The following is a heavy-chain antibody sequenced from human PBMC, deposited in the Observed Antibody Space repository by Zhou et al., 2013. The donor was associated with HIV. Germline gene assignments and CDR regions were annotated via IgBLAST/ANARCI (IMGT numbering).Heavy chain of an antibody. CDR3: AIDRVLQQRLENTLAI. Sequence: LVQSGPELKKPGASVKVSCKVSGYPLTDLLIHWVRLAPGSGPEWMGRFDPDDRETTYSQKFQGRVTMTGDISSDTAFFEATSLKPDDTAMYYCAIDRVLQQRLENTLAIWGQGTLVSVSS. CDR2: FDPDDRET. D-gene: IGHD4-4*01. CDR1: GYPLTDLL. J-gene: IGHJ3*02. V-gene: IGHV1-24*01.